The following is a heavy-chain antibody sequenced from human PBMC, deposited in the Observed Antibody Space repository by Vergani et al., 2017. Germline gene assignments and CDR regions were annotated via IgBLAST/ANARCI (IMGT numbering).Heavy chain of an antibody. CDR1: GFTFSSYW. J-gene: IGHJ4*02. Sequence: EVQLVESGGGLVQPGGSLRLSCAASGFTFSSYWMSWVRQAPGKGLEWVANIKQDGSEKYYVDSVKGRFTISRDNAKNSLYLQMNSLRAEDTAVYYCASDRDSSGYYYYFDYWGQGTLVTVSS. D-gene: IGHD3-22*01. CDR3: ASDRDSSGYYYYFDY. V-gene: IGHV3-7*04. CDR2: IKQDGSEK.